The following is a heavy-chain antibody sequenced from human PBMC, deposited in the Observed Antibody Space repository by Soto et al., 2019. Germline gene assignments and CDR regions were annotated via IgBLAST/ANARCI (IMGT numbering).Heavy chain of an antibody. V-gene: IGHV4-30-2*01. D-gene: IGHD3-22*01. Sequence: SEALSLTCAVSGGSLSSSAYPWSWIRQPPGKGLEWIGFIYQSGSTYYNPSLKSRVTMSLDRPKNQFSLKLSSVTAADTAVYYCARELLFYDSDGFSWDDAFDIWGQGTMVTVSS. CDR2: IYQSGST. CDR3: ARELLFYDSDGFSWDDAFDI. J-gene: IGHJ3*02. CDR1: GGSLSSSAYP.